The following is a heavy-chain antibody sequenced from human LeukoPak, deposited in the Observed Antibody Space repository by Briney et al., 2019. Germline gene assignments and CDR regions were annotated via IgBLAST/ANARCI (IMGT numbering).Heavy chain of an antibody. D-gene: IGHD5-12*01. CDR1: GFTFSSYS. J-gene: IGHJ4*02. V-gene: IGHV3-21*01. CDR2: ISSSSSYI. CDR3: ARDRRRGYSGPAGDFDY. Sequence: GGSLRLSCAASGFTFSSYSMNWVRQAPGKGLEWVSSISSSSSYIYYADSVKGRFTISRDNVKNSLYLQMNSLRAEDTAVYYCARDRRRGYSGPAGDFDYWGQGTLVTVSS.